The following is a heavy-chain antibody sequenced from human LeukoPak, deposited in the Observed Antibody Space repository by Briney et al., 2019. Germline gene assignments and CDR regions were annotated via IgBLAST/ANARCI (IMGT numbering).Heavy chain of an antibody. J-gene: IGHJ4*02. CDR2: INPNGGGT. CDR1: GYTFTGYY. Sequence: VKVSCKASGYTFTGYYMHWVRQAPGQGLERMGWINPNGGGTNYAQKFQGRVTMTRDTSISTAYMELSRLRSDDTAVYYCARDSENSGSYFDYWGQGTLVTVSS. V-gene: IGHV1-2*02. CDR3: ARDSENSGSYFDY. D-gene: IGHD1-26*01.